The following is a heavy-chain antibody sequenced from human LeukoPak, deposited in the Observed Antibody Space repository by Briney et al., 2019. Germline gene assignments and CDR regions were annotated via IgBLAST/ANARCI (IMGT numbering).Heavy chain of an antibody. CDR2: INAGNGNT. J-gene: IGHJ4*02. CDR3: ASSSFSSGWYTVDFDY. V-gene: IGHV1-3*01. CDR1: GYTFTSYA. Sequence: ASVKVSCKASGYTFTSYAMHWVRQAPGQRLEWMGWINAGNGNTKYSQKFQGRVTITRDTSASTAYMELSSLRSEDTAVYYCASSSFSSGWYTVDFDYWGQGTQVTVSS. D-gene: IGHD6-19*01.